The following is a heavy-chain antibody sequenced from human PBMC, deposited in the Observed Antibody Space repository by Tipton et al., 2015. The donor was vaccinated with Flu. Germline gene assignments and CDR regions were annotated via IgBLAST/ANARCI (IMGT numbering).Heavy chain of an antibody. D-gene: IGHD1-14*01. V-gene: IGHV4-38-2*02. CDR3: ARGLGGNNPY. CDR2: IYHSGST. J-gene: IGHJ4*02. Sequence: TLSLTCTVSGYSISSGYYWGWIRQPPGKGLEWIGSIYHSGSTYYNPSLKSRVTISVDTSKNQFSLKLSSVTAADTAVYYCARGLGGNNPYWGRGTLVTVSS. CDR1: GYSISSGYY.